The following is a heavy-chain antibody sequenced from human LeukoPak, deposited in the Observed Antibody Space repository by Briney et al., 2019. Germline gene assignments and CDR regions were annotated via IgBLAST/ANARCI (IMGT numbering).Heavy chain of an antibody. V-gene: IGHV3-30*02. D-gene: IGHD2-2*01. Sequence: GGSLRLSCAASGFTFSSYAMSWVRQAPGKGLEGVAFIWYDGSNKYYADSVKGRFTISRDNSKNTLYLQMNSLRAEDTAVYYCAKVLGYCSSTSCYRGHDAFDIWGQGTMVTVSS. CDR2: IWYDGSNK. CDR3: AKVLGYCSSTSCYRGHDAFDI. J-gene: IGHJ3*02. CDR1: GFTFSSYA.